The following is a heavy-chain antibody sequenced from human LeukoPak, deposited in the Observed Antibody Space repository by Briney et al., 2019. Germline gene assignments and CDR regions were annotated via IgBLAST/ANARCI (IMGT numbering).Heavy chain of an antibody. D-gene: IGHD3-16*01. CDR1: GFTVSSNY. CDR3: VTRLA. Sequence: RSGGSLRLSCAASGFTVSSNYMSWVRQAPGKGLDWVSMIYSGGSTNYADSVKGRFTISRDSSKNTLYLQMNSLRAEDTAVYYCVTRLAWGQGTLVTVSS. J-gene: IGHJ5*02. V-gene: IGHV3-53*01. CDR2: IYSGGST.